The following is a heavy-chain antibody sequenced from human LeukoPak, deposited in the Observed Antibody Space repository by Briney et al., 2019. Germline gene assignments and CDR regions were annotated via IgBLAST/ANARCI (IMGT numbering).Heavy chain of an antibody. J-gene: IGHJ3*02. CDR1: GFTFSNYW. V-gene: IGHV3-7*01. CDR3: ARGGMVRRVMGAFDI. CDR2: IKQDGSEK. Sequence: GGSLRLSCAASGFTFSNYWMSWVRQAPGKGLEWVANIKQDGSEKYYVDSVKGQFTVSRDNAKNSLYLQMNSLRAEDTAVFYCARGGMVRRVMGAFDIWGQGTLVTVSS. D-gene: IGHD3-10*01.